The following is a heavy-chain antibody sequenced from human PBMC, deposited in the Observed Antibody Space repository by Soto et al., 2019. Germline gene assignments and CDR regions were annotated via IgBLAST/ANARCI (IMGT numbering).Heavy chain of an antibody. CDR1: GFTFSSYG. Sequence: AGSLRLSCAASGFTFSSYGMHWVRQAPGKGLEWVAVIWYDGSNKYYADSVKGRFTISRDNSKNTLYLQMNSLRAEDTAVYYCARSFTIFGVVIVYGMDVWGQGTTVTVSS. CDR2: IWYDGSNK. D-gene: IGHD3-3*01. J-gene: IGHJ6*02. CDR3: ARSFTIFGVVIVYGMDV. V-gene: IGHV3-33*01.